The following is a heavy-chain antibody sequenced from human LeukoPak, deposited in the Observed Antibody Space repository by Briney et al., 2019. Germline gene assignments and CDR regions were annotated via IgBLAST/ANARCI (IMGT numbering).Heavy chain of an antibody. CDR1: GFTFSNTW. Sequence: PGGSLRLSCAACGFTFSNTWMSWVRQAPGKGLEWVGRIKSKTDGGTTDYAAPVKGRFTISRDDSKNTLYLQMSSLRTEDTAAYYCTSEGFSNLDYWGQGTLVIVSS. CDR2: IKSKTDGGTT. J-gene: IGHJ4*02. D-gene: IGHD2-15*01. V-gene: IGHV3-15*01. CDR3: TSEGFSNLDY.